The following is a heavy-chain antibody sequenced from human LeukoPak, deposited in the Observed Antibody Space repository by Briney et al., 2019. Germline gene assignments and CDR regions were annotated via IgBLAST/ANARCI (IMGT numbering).Heavy chain of an antibody. Sequence: GGSLRLSCAASGFTFSSYGMHWVRQAPGKGLEWVAVIWYDGSNKYYADSVKGRFTFSRDNSKNTLYLQMNSLRAEDTAVYYCARGRGYSYGAFDYWGQGTLVTVSS. D-gene: IGHD5-18*01. V-gene: IGHV3-33*01. CDR2: IWYDGSNK. CDR1: GFTFSSYG. CDR3: ARGRGYSYGAFDY. J-gene: IGHJ4*02.